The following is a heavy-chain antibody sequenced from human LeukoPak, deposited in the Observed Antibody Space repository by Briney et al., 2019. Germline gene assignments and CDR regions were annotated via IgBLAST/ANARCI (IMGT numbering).Heavy chain of an antibody. CDR2: INPDGSRT. CDR3: SRDFNGRNDF. V-gene: IGHV3-74*01. J-gene: IGHJ4*02. CDR1: GFTFDDYG. D-gene: IGHD1-14*01. Sequence: PGGSLRLSCAASGFTFDDYGMSWVRQGPGKGLVWVSRINPDGSRTDYAESVKGRFTISRDNAKNTLSLEMNSLGDEDTAVYYCSRDFNGRNDFWGQGTLVTVSS.